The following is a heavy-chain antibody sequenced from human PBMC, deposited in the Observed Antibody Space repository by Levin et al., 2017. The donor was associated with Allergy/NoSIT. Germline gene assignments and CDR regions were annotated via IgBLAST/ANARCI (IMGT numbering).Heavy chain of an antibody. V-gene: IGHV3-23*01. CDR1: GFTFSSYA. CDR3: AKGFGSYNYHFDY. J-gene: IGHJ4*02. CDR2: ISGSGGTT. D-gene: IGHD1-26*01. Sequence: PGGSLRLSCSASGFTFSSYAMTWVRQGPGKGLEWVSAISGSGGTTYYADSVKGRFTISRDNSKNTLYLQMNSLRAEDTAVYYCAKGFGSYNYHFDYWGQGTLVTVSS.